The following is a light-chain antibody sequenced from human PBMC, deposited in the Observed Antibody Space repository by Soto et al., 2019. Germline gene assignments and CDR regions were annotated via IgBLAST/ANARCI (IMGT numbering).Light chain of an antibody. CDR3: QQYGRTGT. CDR1: QSVSSSY. Sequence: EIVLTQSPGTLSLSPGERATLSCRASQSVSSSYLAWYQQKPGQAPRLLIYGASSRATGIPDRLSGSGSGTDFTLTISRLEPEDFAVYYCQQYGRTGTFGQGTKVDIK. V-gene: IGKV3-20*01. CDR2: GAS. J-gene: IGKJ1*01.